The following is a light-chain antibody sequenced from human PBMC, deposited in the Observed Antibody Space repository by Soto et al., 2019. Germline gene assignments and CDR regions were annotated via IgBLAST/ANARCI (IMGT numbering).Light chain of an antibody. CDR2: GAS. V-gene: IGKV3-20*01. CDR3: QQDGSSVT. Sequence: EIVVTQSPGTLSLSPGERATRSCRASQSVRSSYLAWYQQKPGQAPRLLIYGASSRATGIPDRFSGSGSGTDFTLTISRLEPEDFAVYYCQQDGSSVTFGGGTKVEIK. J-gene: IGKJ4*01. CDR1: QSVRSSY.